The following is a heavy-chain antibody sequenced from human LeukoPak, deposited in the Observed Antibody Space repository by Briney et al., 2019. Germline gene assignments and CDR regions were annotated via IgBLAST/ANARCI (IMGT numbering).Heavy chain of an antibody. Sequence: ASVKVSFTASGYTFTSYGISWVRQAPGQGLEWMGWISAYNGNTNYAQKLQGRVTMTTDTSTSTAYMELRSLRSDDTAVYYCARDYYGSSGYYYSYAFDIWGQGTMVTVSS. CDR3: ARDYYGSSGYYYSYAFDI. D-gene: IGHD3-22*01. V-gene: IGHV1-18*01. CDR2: ISAYNGNT. J-gene: IGHJ3*02. CDR1: GYTFTSYG.